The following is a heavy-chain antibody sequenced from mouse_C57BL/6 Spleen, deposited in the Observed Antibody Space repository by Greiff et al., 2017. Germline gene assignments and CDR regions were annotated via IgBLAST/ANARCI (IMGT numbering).Heavy chain of an antibody. CDR1: GYTFTDYY. V-gene: IGHV1-76*01. CDR2: IYPGSGNT. D-gene: IGHD3-2*02. Sequence: VQLQQSAAELVRPGASVKLSCKASGYTFTDYYINWVKQRPGQGLAWIASIYPGSGNTYYNEKFKCKATLTAEKSSSTAYMQLSSLTSEDSAVYFCARSTAQATFDYWGQGTTLTVSS. J-gene: IGHJ2*01. CDR3: ARSTAQATFDY.